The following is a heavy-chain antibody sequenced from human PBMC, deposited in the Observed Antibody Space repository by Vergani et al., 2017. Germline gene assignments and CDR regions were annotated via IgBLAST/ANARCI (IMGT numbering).Heavy chain of an antibody. CDR3: ARSQRTYYYDSSGYYGHAYGYFDL. CDR1: GGSFSGYY. CDR2: INHSGST. Sequence: QVQLQQWGAGLLKPSETLSLTCAVYGGSFSGYYWSWIRQPPGKGLEWIGEINHSGSTNYNPSLKSRVTISVDTSKNQFSPRLSSVTAADTAVYYCARSQRTYYYDSSGYYGHAYGYFDLWGRGTLVTVSS. J-gene: IGHJ2*01. D-gene: IGHD3-22*01. V-gene: IGHV4-34*01.